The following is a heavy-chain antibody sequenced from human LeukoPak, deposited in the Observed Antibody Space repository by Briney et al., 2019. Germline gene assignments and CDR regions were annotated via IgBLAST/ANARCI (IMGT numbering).Heavy chain of an antibody. CDR2: INSDGSST. D-gene: IGHD5-24*01. CDR3: ARGTWATLYYYYMDV. J-gene: IGHJ6*03. V-gene: IGHV3-74*01. Sequence: GGSLRLSCAASGFTFLSYGMHWVRQAPGKGLVWVSRINSDGSSTSYADSVKGRFTISRDNAKNTLYLQMNSLRAEDTAVYYCARGTWATLYYYYMDVWGKGTTVTVSS. CDR1: GFTFLSYG.